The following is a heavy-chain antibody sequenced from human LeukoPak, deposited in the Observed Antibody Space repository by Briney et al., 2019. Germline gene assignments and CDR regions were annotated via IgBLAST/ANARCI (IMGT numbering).Heavy chain of an antibody. Sequence: PGRSLRLSCAASGFTFDDYAMHWVRQAPGKGLEWVSGISWNSGSIGYADSVKGRFTISRDNAKNSLYLQMNSLRAEDTAFYYCARSPTVIMDYFDYWGQGTLVTVSS. CDR2: ISWNSGSI. J-gene: IGHJ4*02. CDR1: GFTFDDYA. CDR3: ARSPTVIMDYFDY. D-gene: IGHD4-23*01. V-gene: IGHV3-9*01.